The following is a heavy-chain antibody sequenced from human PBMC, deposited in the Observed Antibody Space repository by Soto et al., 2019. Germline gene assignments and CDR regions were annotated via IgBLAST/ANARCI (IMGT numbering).Heavy chain of an antibody. CDR2: IWYDGSNK. CDR3: ARGSLSLFGVVVAATPEYYFDY. Sequence: GGSLRLSCAASGFTFSSYGMHWVRQAPGKGLEWVAVIWYDGSNKYYADSVKGRFTISRDNSKNTLYLQMNSLRAEDTAVYYCARGSLSLFGVVVAATPEYYFDYWGQGTLVTVSS. CDR1: GFTFSSYG. D-gene: IGHD2-15*01. V-gene: IGHV3-33*01. J-gene: IGHJ4*02.